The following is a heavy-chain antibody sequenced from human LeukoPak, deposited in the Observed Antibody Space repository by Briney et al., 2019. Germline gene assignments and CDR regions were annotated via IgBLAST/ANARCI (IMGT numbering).Heavy chain of an antibody. CDR3: TRETELDCSGGSCYSWFDP. CDR1: GDSVSSGSYY. J-gene: IGHJ5*02. CDR2: IDYSGST. Sequence: SETLSLTGTVSGDSVSSGSYYWHWIRQPPGKGLEWIGYIDYSGSTNYNPSLKSRVTLSLVTSKNQFSLKLSSVTAADTAVYYCTRETELDCSGGSCYSWFDPWGQGILVTVSS. V-gene: IGHV4-61*01. D-gene: IGHD2-15*01.